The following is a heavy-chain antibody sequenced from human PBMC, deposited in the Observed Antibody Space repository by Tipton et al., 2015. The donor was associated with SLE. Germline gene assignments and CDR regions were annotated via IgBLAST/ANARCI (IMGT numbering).Heavy chain of an antibody. D-gene: IGHD6-13*01. V-gene: IGHV4-39*07. J-gene: IGHJ5*02. CDR1: GGSISSSSYY. CDR3: AKRSSRRKPLDWFDP. Sequence: TLSLTCTVSGGSISSSSYYWGWMRQPPGKGREWIGSIYYSGSTYYNPSLKSRVTISVDTSKNQFSLKLSSVTAADTAVYYCAKRSSRRKPLDWFDPWRQGTLVTVSS. CDR2: IYYSGST.